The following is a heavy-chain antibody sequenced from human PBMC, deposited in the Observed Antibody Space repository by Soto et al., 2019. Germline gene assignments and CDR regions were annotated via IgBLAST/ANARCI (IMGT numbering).Heavy chain of an antibody. J-gene: IGHJ4*02. CDR3: AKDSLYSSSSLDY. CDR1: GFTFSSSG. CDR2: ISYDGSNE. D-gene: IGHD6-6*01. V-gene: IGHV3-30*18. Sequence: QVQLVESGGGVVPPGRSLRLSCAASGFTFSSSGMHWVRQAPGKGLEGVAVISYDGSNEYYADSVKGRFTISRDNSKITLFLQMDSLRADDTAVYYCAKDSLYSSSSLDYLGQGTLVTVSS.